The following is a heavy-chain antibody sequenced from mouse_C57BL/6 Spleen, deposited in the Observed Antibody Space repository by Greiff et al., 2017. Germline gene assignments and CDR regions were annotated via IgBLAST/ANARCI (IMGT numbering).Heavy chain of an antibody. CDR1: GFTFSSYA. Sequence: EVMLVESGGGLVKPGGSLKLSCAASGFTFSSYAMSWVRQTPEKRLEWVATISDGGSYTYYPDNVKGRFTISRDNAKNNLYLQMSHLKSEDTAMYYCAREEGLQFAYWGQGTLVTVSA. J-gene: IGHJ3*01. V-gene: IGHV5-4*01. CDR2: ISDGGSYT. CDR3: AREEGLQFAY. D-gene: IGHD2-4*01.